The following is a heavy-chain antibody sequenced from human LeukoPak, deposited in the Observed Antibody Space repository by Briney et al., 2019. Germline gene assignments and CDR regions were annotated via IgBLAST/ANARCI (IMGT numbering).Heavy chain of an antibody. CDR3: ARASGYCSSTSCFSYYYYYYYMDV. V-gene: IGHV4-59*01. D-gene: IGHD2-2*01. CDR2: IYYSGST. Sequence: PSETLSLTCTVSGGSISSYYWSRIRQPPGKGLEWIGYIYYSGSTNYNPSLKSRVTISVDTSKNQFSLKLSSVTAADTAVYYCARASGYCSSTSCFSYYYYYYYMDVWGKGTTVTVSS. J-gene: IGHJ6*03. CDR1: GGSISSYY.